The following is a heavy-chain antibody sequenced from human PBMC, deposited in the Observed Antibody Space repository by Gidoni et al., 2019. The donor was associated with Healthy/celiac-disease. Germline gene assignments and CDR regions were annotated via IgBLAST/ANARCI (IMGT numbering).Heavy chain of an antibody. J-gene: IGHJ6*02. CDR2: IIPIFGTA. CDR3: ARERRPYGDYHTYGGMDV. V-gene: IGHV1-69*01. CDR1: GGTFSRYA. Sequence: QVQLVQSGAEVKKPGSSVKVSCKASGGTFSRYAISWVRQAPGQGLEWMGGIIPIFGTASYAQKFQGRVTITADESTSTAYMELSSLRSEDTAVYYCARERRPYGDYHTYGGMDVWGQGTTVTVSS. D-gene: IGHD4-17*01.